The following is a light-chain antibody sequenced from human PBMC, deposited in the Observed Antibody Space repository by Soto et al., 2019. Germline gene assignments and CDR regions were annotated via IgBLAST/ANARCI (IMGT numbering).Light chain of an antibody. Sequence: EIVLTQSPGTLSLSPGERATLSCRASQSVSSSYLAWYQQKPGQAPRVLIYGASSRATGIPDRFSGSGSGTDFTLTISRLEPEDFAVYYCLQYGSSPPNTFGHGTNLEIK. V-gene: IGKV3-20*01. CDR1: QSVSSSY. CDR2: GAS. J-gene: IGKJ2*01. CDR3: LQYGSSPPNT.